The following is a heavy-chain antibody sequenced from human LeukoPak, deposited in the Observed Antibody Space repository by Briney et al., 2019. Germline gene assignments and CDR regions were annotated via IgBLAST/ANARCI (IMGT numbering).Heavy chain of an antibody. CDR1: GFTFSSYA. J-gene: IGHJ4*02. V-gene: IGHV3-30-3*01. Sequence: GGSLRLSCAASGFTFSSYAMHWVRQAPGKGLGWVAVISYDGSNKYCADSVKGRFTISRDNSKNTLYLQMNSLRAEDTAVYYCARDPGYCSSTSCYTTFDYWGQGTLVTVSS. CDR2: ISYDGSNK. CDR3: ARDPGYCSSTSCYTTFDY. D-gene: IGHD2-2*02.